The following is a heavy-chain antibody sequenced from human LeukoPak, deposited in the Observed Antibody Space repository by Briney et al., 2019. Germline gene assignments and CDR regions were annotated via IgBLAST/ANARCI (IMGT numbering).Heavy chain of an antibody. Sequence: SGGSLRLSCAASGFTFSSYWMSWVRQAPGKGLEWVANIKQDGSEKYYVDSVKGRFTISRDNAKNSLYLQMNSLRAEDTAVYYCARDLAGYSYEGEVDVWGKGTTVTVSS. CDR2: IKQDGSEK. J-gene: IGHJ6*04. D-gene: IGHD5-18*01. V-gene: IGHV3-7*01. CDR3: ARDLAGYSYEGEVDV. CDR1: GFTFSSYW.